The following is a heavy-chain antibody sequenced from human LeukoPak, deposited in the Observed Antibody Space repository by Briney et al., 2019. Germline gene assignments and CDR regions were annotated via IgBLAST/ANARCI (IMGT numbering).Heavy chain of an antibody. J-gene: IGHJ4*02. D-gene: IGHD2-15*01. CDR2: IYYSGST. Sequence: SETLSLTCTVSGGSISSYYWSWIRQPPGKGLEWIGYIYYSGSTNYNPSLKSRLTISVDTSKNQFSLKLSSVTAADTAVYYCARARYCSGGSCYFDYWGQGTLVTVSS. V-gene: IGHV4-59*01. CDR1: GGSISSYY. CDR3: ARARYCSGGSCYFDY.